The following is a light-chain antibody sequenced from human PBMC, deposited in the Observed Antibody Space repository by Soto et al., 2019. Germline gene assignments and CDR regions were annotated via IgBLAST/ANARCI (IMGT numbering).Light chain of an antibody. CDR2: DAS. J-gene: IGKJ4*02. V-gene: IGKV1-5*01. CDR3: QQYNSYPLT. CDR1: QSISSW. Sequence: DIQMTQSPSTLSASVGDRVTITCRASQSISSWFAWYQQKPGKAPKLLLYDASSLASGVPARFSGSGSGTEFTLTISSLQPDDFATYYCQQYNSYPLTFGGGTKVEIK.